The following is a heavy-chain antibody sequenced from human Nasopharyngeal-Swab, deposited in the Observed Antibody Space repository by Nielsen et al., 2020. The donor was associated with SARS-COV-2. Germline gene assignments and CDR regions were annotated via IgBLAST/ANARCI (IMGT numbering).Heavy chain of an antibody. Sequence: GSLRLSCTVSGGSITSYYWSWIRQPPGKGLEWMGEINNSGSTNYNPSLKSRVTISVDTSKNQFSLKLSSVTAADTAVYYCARSAYSSSWYGERDWFDPWGQGTLVTVSS. CDR2: INNSGST. V-gene: IGHV4-34*01. D-gene: IGHD6-13*01. CDR1: GGSITSYY. CDR3: ARSAYSSSWYGERDWFDP. J-gene: IGHJ5*02.